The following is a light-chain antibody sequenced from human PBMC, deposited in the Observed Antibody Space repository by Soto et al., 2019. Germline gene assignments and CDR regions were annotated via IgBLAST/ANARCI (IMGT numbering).Light chain of an antibody. Sequence: EIVLTQSPGTLSLSPGERATHSCRASQSVSSSYLAWYQQKPGQAPRLLIYGASSRATGIPDRFSGSGSGTDFTLTISRLEPEDFAVYYCQQYGSPGTFGGGTKVDIK. CDR1: QSVSSSY. CDR2: GAS. J-gene: IGKJ4*01. V-gene: IGKV3-20*01. CDR3: QQYGSPGT.